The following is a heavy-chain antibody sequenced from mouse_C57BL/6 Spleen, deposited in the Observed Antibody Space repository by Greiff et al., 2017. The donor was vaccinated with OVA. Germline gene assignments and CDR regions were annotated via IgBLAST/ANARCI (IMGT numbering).Heavy chain of an antibody. D-gene: IGHD4-1*01. Sequence: EVQLQQSGAELVKPGASVKLSCKASGFNIKDYYMHWVKQRTEQGLEWIGRIDTEDGETKYAAKFHDKTTITAYTSSNTAYLQLSSLTSEDTAVYYCARSGTQYYFDYWGQGTTLTVSS. CDR2: IDTEDGET. CDR1: GFNIKDYY. V-gene: IGHV14-2*01. CDR3: ARSGTQYYFDY. J-gene: IGHJ2*01.